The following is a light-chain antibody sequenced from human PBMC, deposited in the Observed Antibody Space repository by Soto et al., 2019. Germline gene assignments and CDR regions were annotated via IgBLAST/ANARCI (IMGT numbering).Light chain of an antibody. J-gene: IGLJ2*01. CDR1: YSNIGSNF. CDR2: DNS. V-gene: IGLV1-51*01. CDR3: GTWDSSLSVVV. Sequence: QSVLTQSSSVSAAAGQKVSISCSGSYSNIGSNFVSWYQHFPGSAPKLVIYDNSQRPSGIPDRFPGSKSGSSATLGITGLQTGDEADYYCGTWDSSLSVVVFGGGTKLTVL.